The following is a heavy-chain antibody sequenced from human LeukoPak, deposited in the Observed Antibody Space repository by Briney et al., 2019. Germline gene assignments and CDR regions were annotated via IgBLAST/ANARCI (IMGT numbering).Heavy chain of an antibody. D-gene: IGHD4-17*01. V-gene: IGHV3-74*01. CDR3: ATVTSGH. J-gene: IGHJ4*02. CDR2: INPEGTST. CDR1: GIIISSNY. Sequence: PGGSLRLSCAASGIIISSNYMQWVRQAPGKGLVWVSRINPEGTSTTYADSVKGRFTISRDNAKSTVYLQMNSLRAEDTAVYYCATVTSGHWGQGILVTVSS.